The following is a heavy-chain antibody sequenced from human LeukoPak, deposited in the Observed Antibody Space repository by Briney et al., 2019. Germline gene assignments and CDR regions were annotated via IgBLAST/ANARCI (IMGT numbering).Heavy chain of an antibody. CDR1: GFTFGSYA. V-gene: IGHV3-23*01. J-gene: IGHJ4*02. Sequence: GGSLRLSCAASGFTFGSYAMSWVRQAPGKGLEWVSAISGSGGSTHYAVSVRGRFTISRDNSKNTLYLQMSSLRAEDTAVYYCAKSHLQIAAANFDYWGQGTLVAVSS. CDR3: AKSHLQIAAANFDY. D-gene: IGHD6-13*01. CDR2: ISGSGGST.